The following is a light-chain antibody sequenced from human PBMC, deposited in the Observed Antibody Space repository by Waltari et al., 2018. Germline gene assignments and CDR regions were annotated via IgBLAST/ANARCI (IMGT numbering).Light chain of an antibody. J-gene: IGLJ2*01. CDR3: CSYAGGSRVI. Sequence: QSALPQPASLYGSPGQSITIPCAGTKYAVGNYNFLPWFPQFPGPVPNLIVSEATKRPSGVSYRFSGSKSGNTASLTISGLQAEDEAEYYCCSYAGGSRVIFGGGTKLTVL. CDR2: EAT. V-gene: IGLV2-23*01. CDR1: KYAVGNYNF.